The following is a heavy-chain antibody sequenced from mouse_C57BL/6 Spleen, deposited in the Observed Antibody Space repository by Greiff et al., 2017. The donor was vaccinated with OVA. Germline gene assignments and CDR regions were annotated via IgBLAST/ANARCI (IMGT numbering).Heavy chain of an antibody. CDR3: TGVPWDGFAY. J-gene: IGHJ3*01. CDR1: GYTFTDYE. D-gene: IGHD4-1*01. Sequence: QVQLQQSGAELVRPGASVTLSCKASGYTFTDYEMHWVKQTPVHGLEWIGAIDPETGGTAYNQKFKGKAILTADKSSSTAYMELRSLTSEDSAVYYCTGVPWDGFAYWGQGTLVTVSA. CDR2: IDPETGGT. V-gene: IGHV1-15*01.